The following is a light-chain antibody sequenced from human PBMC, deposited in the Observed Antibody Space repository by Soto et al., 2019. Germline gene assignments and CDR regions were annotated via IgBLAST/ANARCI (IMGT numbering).Light chain of an antibody. CDR3: QHYNSYSEA. J-gene: IGKJ1*01. Sequence: DIQMTQSPSTLSGSVGDRVTITGRASQTISSWLAWYQQKPGKAPNLLIYKASTLKSGVPSRFSGSGSGTEFTLTISSLQPDDFATYYCQHYNSYSEAFGQGTKVDI. V-gene: IGKV1-5*03. CDR1: QTISSW. CDR2: KAS.